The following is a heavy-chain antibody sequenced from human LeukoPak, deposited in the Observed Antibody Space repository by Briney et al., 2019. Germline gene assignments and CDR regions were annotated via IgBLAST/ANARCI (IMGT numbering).Heavy chain of an antibody. CDR1: GFTFNTYS. D-gene: IGHD6-19*01. V-gene: IGHV3-21*01. J-gene: IGHJ5*02. CDR2: ISRTSESI. Sequence: PGGSLRLSCAASGFTFNTYSMSWVRQAPGKGLEWVSIISRTSESIFYADSVKGRFTISRDNAKNSLYLQMNSLRVEDMAVYYCARGSGWYFPWGQGTLVTVSS. CDR3: ARGSGWYFP.